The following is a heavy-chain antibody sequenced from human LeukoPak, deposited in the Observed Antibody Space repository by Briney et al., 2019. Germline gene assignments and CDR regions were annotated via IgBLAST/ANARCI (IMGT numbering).Heavy chain of an antibody. J-gene: IGHJ4*02. D-gene: IGHD3-10*01. V-gene: IGHV3-23*01. Sequence: PGGSLRLSCAASGFTFSSYAMSWVRQAPGKGLEWVSAISGSGGSTYHADSVKGRFTISRDNSKNTLYLQMNSLRAEDTAVYYCAKGRTGSGSYWDYWGQGTLVTVSS. CDR1: GFTFSSYA. CDR3: AKGRTGSGSYWDY. CDR2: ISGSGGST.